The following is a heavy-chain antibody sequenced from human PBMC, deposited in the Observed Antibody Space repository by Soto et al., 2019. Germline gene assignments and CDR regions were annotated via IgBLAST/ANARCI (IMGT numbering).Heavy chain of an antibody. J-gene: IGHJ3*02. D-gene: IGHD2-15*01. Sequence: ASVKVSCKTSGYTFTNFGISWVRQAPGQGLEWMGWIGTYNGRTSYAKKFQGRVTMTTDTSTSTAYMELWGLRSDDTALYYCARDFFCSGGRSSDVFDIWGQGTMVTVSS. V-gene: IGHV1-18*01. CDR2: IGTYNGRT. CDR1: GYTFTNFG. CDR3: ARDFFCSGGRSSDVFDI.